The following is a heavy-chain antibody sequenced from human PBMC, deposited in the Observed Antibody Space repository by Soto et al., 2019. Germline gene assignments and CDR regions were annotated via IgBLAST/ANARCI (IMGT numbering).Heavy chain of an antibody. Sequence: QVQLVQSGAEVKKPGSSVKVSCKASGGTFSSYAISWVRQAPGQGLEWMGGIIPILGTANYAQKFQGRVTITADESTSTAYMELSSLRSEDTAVYYCARVSQVSSGGSYYYYGMDVWGQGTTVTVSS. CDR2: IIPILGTA. D-gene: IGHD1-26*01. CDR3: ARVSQVSSGGSYYYYGMDV. V-gene: IGHV1-69*01. J-gene: IGHJ6*02. CDR1: GGTFSSYA.